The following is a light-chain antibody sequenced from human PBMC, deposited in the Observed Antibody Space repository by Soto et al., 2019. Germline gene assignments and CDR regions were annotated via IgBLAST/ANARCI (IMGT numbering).Light chain of an antibody. Sequence: DIVLTQPPGTLSLSPGERASLSCRASQSVSSGHLAWYQQKPGQAPRLLIYGASSRATGIPDRFSGSGSGTDFTLTISRLEPEDYAVYYCQQYGHSLWTVGQGTKVDSK. CDR3: QQYGHSLWT. V-gene: IGKV3-20*01. CDR1: QSVSSGH. CDR2: GAS. J-gene: IGKJ1*01.